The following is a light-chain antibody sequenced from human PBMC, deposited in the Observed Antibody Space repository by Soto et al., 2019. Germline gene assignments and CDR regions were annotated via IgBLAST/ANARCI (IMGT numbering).Light chain of an antibody. CDR1: SSDVGGYNY. CDR3: RSYSSSSTLV. CDR2: EVS. Sequence: QSALTQPASVSGSPGQSITISCTGTSSDVGGYNYVSWYQQHPGKAPKLMIYEVSNRPSGVSNRFSGSKSGKTASLTISGLQAEDEADYYCRSYSSSSTLVFGSGTKLTAL. V-gene: IGLV2-14*01. J-gene: IGLJ1*01.